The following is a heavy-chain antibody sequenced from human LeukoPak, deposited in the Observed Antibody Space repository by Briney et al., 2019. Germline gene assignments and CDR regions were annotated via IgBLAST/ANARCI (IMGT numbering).Heavy chain of an antibody. Sequence: SVKVSCKASGYSFTDYYMHWVRQAPGQGLEWMGGIIPIFGTANYAQKFQGRVTITTDESTSTAYMELSSLRSEDTAVYYCAREVRDGYNQFDYWGQGTLVTVSS. CDR3: AREVRDGYNQFDY. D-gene: IGHD5-24*01. V-gene: IGHV1-69*05. CDR2: IIPIFGTA. CDR1: GYSFTDYY. J-gene: IGHJ4*02.